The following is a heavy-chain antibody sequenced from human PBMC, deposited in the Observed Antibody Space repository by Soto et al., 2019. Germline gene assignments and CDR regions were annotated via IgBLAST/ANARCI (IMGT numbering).Heavy chain of an antibody. V-gene: IGHV4-34*01. CDR3: AREVGAYSYGGLDP. CDR2: INNSGST. J-gene: IGHJ5*02. D-gene: IGHD5-18*01. Sequence: SETLSLTCAVYVGSFSDHYWRWIRQPPGKGLEWLGEINNSGSTNYNPSFKSRVTISVDTSKKQFYLYLSSVNAADTAVIYCAREVGAYSYGGLDPWGQGTLVTVS. CDR1: VGSFSDHY.